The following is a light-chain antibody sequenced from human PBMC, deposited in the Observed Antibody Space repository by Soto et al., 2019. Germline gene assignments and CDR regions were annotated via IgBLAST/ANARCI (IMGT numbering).Light chain of an antibody. CDR3: SSYTSSSIPGV. CDR1: SSDVGGYNY. CDR2: EVS. J-gene: IGLJ2*01. V-gene: IGLV2-14*01. Sequence: QSALTQPASVSGSPGQSITISCTGTSSDVGGYNYVSGYQQPPGKAPKLMIYEVSYRPSGVSNRFSGSKSGNTASLTISGLQAEDEANYYCSSYTSSSIPGVFGGGTKVTVL.